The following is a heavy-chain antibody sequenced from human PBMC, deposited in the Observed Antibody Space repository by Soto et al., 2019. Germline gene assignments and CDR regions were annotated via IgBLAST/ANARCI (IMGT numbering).Heavy chain of an antibody. J-gene: IGHJ6*02. V-gene: IGHV1-18*01. CDR3: GRGNKLVVPGYTPIYYYYGVDV. CDR1: AYTFPNYG. D-gene: IGHD2-2*01. Sequence: QVQLVQSGDEVKKPGASVKVSCKASAYTFPNYGITWVRQVPGQGLEWMAWISAYNGDTNYGQKFQGRVSVTTDTSTSXDYXEXMSLRSDDTAVYYCGRGNKLVVPGYTPIYYYYGVDVWGQGTTVTVSS. CDR2: ISAYNGDT.